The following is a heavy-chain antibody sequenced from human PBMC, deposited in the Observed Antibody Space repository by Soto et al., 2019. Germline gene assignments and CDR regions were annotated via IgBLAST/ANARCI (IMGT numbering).Heavy chain of an antibody. D-gene: IGHD6-13*01. V-gene: IGHV3-66*01. Sequence: EVQLVESGGGLVQPGGSLRLSCAASGFTVSSNYMSWVRQAPGKGLEWVSVIYSGGSTYYADSVKGRFTISRDNSKNTLYLQMNSLRAEDTAVYYCARFLSSIAAADYGMDVWGQGTTVTVSS. CDR3: ARFLSSIAAADYGMDV. J-gene: IGHJ6*02. CDR2: IYSGGST. CDR1: GFTVSSNY.